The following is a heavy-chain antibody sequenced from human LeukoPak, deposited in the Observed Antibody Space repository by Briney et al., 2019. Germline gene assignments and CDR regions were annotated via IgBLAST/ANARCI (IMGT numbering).Heavy chain of an antibody. Sequence: PSETLSLTCTVSGGSISSSSYYWGWIRQPPGRGLEWIGYIYYSGSTYYNPSLKSRVTISVDTSKSQFSLNLSSVTAADTAVYHCARDGGTAMARYYFDQWGQGTLVTVSS. CDR2: IYYSGST. V-gene: IGHV4-31*03. CDR3: ARDGGTAMARYYFDQ. D-gene: IGHD5-18*01. J-gene: IGHJ4*02. CDR1: GGSISSSSYY.